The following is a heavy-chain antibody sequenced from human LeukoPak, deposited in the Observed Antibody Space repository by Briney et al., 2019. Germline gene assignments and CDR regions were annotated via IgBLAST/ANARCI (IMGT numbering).Heavy chain of an antibody. CDR2: INPGDGTT. V-gene: IGHV1-46*01. CDR3: ARHDLPGRSPFDY. J-gene: IGHJ4*02. Sequence: GASVKVSCKTSGYTFTNYYIHWVRQAPGQGLEWMGIINPGDGTTSYAQKFQGRVTMTRDPSTSTVYMELSSLRSDDTDTAVYYCARHDLPGRSPFDYWGQGTLVTVSS. D-gene: IGHD2-15*01. CDR1: GYTFTNYY.